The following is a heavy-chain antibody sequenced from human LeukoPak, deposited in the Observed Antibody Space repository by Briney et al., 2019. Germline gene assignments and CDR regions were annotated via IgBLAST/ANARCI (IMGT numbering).Heavy chain of an antibody. CDR1: GYSVTCYW. V-gene: IGHV5-51*01. Sequence: GESLKISCKGSGYSVTCYWIGWVRQMPGKGLEWMGIIYPGDSDTRYSPSFQGQVTLSADKSISTAYLQWSRLKASDTAMYYCARRSILTGYWDGGFDYWGQGTLVTVSS. D-gene: IGHD3-9*01. CDR2: IYPGDSDT. J-gene: IGHJ4*02. CDR3: ARRSILTGYWDGGFDY.